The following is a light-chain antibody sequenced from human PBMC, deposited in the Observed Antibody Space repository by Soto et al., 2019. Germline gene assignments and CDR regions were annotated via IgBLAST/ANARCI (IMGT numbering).Light chain of an antibody. CDR3: QQRSSWFFT. J-gene: IGKJ3*01. Sequence: EIVLTQSPATLSLSPGERATLSCRASQSVNNYLAWYQQKPGQAPRLLISDASNRATGVPARFSGSGSGTDFTLTISSLEPADFAIYYCQQRSSWFFTFGPGTKVDIK. CDR1: QSVNNY. CDR2: DAS. V-gene: IGKV3-11*01.